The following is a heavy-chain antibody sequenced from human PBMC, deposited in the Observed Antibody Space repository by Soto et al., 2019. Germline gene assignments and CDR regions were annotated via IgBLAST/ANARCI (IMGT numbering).Heavy chain of an antibody. CDR3: ARGVGFGYYYYHMDL. Sequence: SETLSLTCTVSGGSVSNISDYWSWVRQPPGKGLEWIGYIYYSGSADYNPSLGSRVIISLDTSKNQFSLKLSSVTTADTAVYYCARGVGFGYYYYHMDLWGQGTTVTVSS. J-gene: IGHJ6*02. D-gene: IGHD3-10*01. CDR2: IYYSGSA. V-gene: IGHV4-61*01. CDR1: GGSVSNISDY.